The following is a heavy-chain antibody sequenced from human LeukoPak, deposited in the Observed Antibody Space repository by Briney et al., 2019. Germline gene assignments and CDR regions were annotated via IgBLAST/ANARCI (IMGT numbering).Heavy chain of an antibody. CDR2: INPNSGNT. CDR3: AKGGINNDYDILTGYYIPYYYYYMDV. J-gene: IGHJ6*03. CDR1: GYTFTSYD. V-gene: IGHV1-8*03. Sequence: ASVKVSCKASGYTFTSYDFNWVRQATGQGLEWMGWINPNSGNTGYAQKFQGRVTITRDTSISTAYMELSSLRSEDTAVYYCAKGGINNDYDILTGYYIPYYYYYMDVWGKGTTVTISS. D-gene: IGHD3-9*01.